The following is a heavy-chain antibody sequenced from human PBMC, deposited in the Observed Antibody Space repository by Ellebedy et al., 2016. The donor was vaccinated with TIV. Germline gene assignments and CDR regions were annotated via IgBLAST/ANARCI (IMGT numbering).Heavy chain of an antibody. CDR3: ARDEVDW. Sequence: GESLKISCAASGFTFSSYSMNWVRQAPGKGLEWVSYITSSSRTIYYADSVKGRFTISRDNAKNSLYLQMHSLRDEDTAVYFCARDEVDWWGQGTLVTVSS. V-gene: IGHV3-48*02. CDR2: ITSSSRTI. CDR1: GFTFSSYS. J-gene: IGHJ4*02. D-gene: IGHD3-9*01.